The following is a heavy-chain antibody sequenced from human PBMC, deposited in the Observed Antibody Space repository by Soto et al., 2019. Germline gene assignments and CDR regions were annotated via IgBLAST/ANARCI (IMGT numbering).Heavy chain of an antibody. CDR1: GGSISSSSYY. D-gene: IGHD3-3*01. J-gene: IGHJ5*02. CDR3: ARIAMDEDYDFWSGYFPPNWFDP. CDR2: IYYSGST. Sequence: PSETLSLTCTVSGGSISSSSYYWGWIRQPPGKGLERIGSIYYSGSTYYNPSLKSRVTISVDTSKNQFSLKLSSVTAADTAVYYCARIAMDEDYDFWSGYFPPNWFDPWGQGTLVTVSS. V-gene: IGHV4-39*01.